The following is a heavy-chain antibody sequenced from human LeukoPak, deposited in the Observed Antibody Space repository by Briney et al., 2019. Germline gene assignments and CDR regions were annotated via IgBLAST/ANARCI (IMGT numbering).Heavy chain of an antibody. Sequence: GGSLRLSCAASRFTFSSYGMHWVRQAPGKGLEWVALIWYDGSKRYYADSVKGRFTISRDNSKNTLYLQMNSLRPEDTAMYYCARRYPYSSAWHPSAFDVWGQGTMVTVSS. V-gene: IGHV3-33*01. CDR3: ARRYPYSSAWHPSAFDV. CDR2: IWYDGSKR. CDR1: RFTFSSYG. D-gene: IGHD6-19*01. J-gene: IGHJ3*01.